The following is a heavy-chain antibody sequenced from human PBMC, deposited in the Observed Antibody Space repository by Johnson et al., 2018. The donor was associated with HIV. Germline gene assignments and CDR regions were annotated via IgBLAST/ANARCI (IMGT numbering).Heavy chain of an antibody. CDR3: ARDGGYGGYDAFDI. D-gene: IGHD4-23*01. V-gene: IGHV3-30-3*01. Sequence: QVQLVESGGGVVQPGRSLRLSCAASGFTFSSYAMHWVRQAPGKGLEWVAVISYDGSNKYYADSVKGRFTISRDNSKNTLHLQMNSLRAEDTAVYYCARDGGYGGYDAFDIWGQGTMVTGAS. CDR1: GFTFSSYA. J-gene: IGHJ3*02. CDR2: ISYDGSNK.